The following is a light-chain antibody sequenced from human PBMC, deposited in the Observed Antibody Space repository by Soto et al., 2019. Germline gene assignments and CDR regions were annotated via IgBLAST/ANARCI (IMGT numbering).Light chain of an antibody. CDR2: EAS. J-gene: IGLJ1*01. Sequence: QSALTQPASVSGSPGQSISISCTGTSSDVGSYNLVSWYQKHPGKAPKLMIYEASKRPSGISNRFSGSKSGNTASLTISGLQAEDEADYFCCSYAGSTTYVFGTGTKLTVL. V-gene: IGLV2-23*01. CDR3: CSYAGSTTYV. CDR1: SSDVGSYNL.